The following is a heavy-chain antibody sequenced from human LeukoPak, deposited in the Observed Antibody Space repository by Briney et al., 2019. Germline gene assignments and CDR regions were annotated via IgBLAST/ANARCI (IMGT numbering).Heavy chain of an antibody. CDR1: GGSLSNYY. CDR3: ARGPASGSDFAWFDP. D-gene: IGHD3-10*01. Sequence: PSETLSLTCAVYGGSLSNYYWSWIRQPPEKGLEWIGEINHSGSTKFNPSLKSRVTILVDMSKSQFSLELRSVTAADTAVYYCARGPASGSDFAWFDPWGQGTLVTVSS. CDR2: INHSGST. V-gene: IGHV4-34*01. J-gene: IGHJ5*02.